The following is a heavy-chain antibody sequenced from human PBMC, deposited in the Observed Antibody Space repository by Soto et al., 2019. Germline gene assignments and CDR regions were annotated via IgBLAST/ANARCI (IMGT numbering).Heavy chain of an antibody. V-gene: IGHV4-59*01. CDR2: IYYSGST. J-gene: IGHJ4*02. D-gene: IGHD5-18*01. CDR1: GGSISSYY. Sequence: PSETLSLTCTVTGGSISSYYWSWIRQPPGKGLEWIGYIYYSGSTNYNPSLKSRVTISVDTSKNQFSLKLSSVTAADTAVYYCAREGKGDTAMATGTDYFDYWGQGTLVTVSS. CDR3: AREGKGDTAMATGTDYFDY.